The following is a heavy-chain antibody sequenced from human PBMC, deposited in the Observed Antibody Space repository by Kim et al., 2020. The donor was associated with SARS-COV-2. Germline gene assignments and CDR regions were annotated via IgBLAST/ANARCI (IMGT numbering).Heavy chain of an antibody. CDR2: N. D-gene: IGHD6-13*01. CDR3: AKANQQQLPQY. V-gene: IGHV3-33*06. J-gene: IGHJ4*02. Sequence: NYYADAVKGRFTSSRDNSKNTLYLQMNSLRAEDTAVYYCAKANQQQLPQYWGQGTLVTVSS.